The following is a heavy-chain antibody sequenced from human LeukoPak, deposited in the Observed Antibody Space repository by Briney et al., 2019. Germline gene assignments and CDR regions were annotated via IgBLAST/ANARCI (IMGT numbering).Heavy chain of an antibody. Sequence: GSLRLSCAASGFTFSSYSMNWVRQAPGKGLEWVSSISSSSSYIYYADSVKGRFTISRDNAKNPLYLQMNSLRAEDTAVYYCARDEGYSNGFDPWGQGTLVTVSS. CDR1: GFTFSSYS. J-gene: IGHJ5*02. V-gene: IGHV3-21*01. CDR2: ISSSSSYI. CDR3: ARDEGYSNGFDP. D-gene: IGHD5-12*01.